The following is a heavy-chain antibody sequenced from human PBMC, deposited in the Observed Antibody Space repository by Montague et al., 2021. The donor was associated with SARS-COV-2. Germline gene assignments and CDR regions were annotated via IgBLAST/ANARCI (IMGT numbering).Heavy chain of an antibody. CDR3: ARHRRYDVVSYYPDF. J-gene: IGHJ4*02. CDR2: ISNGGRT. CDR1: GGSFDGDNFF. D-gene: IGHD3-10*01. Sequence: SETLSLTCSVSGGSFDGDNFFWGWIRQPPGKRLEWVGVISNGGRTXDNLSLKSRVTISVYTLRNQLYLNVKSVTAADAAVYYCARHRRYDVVSYYPDFWGQGILVTVSS. V-gene: IGHV4-39*01.